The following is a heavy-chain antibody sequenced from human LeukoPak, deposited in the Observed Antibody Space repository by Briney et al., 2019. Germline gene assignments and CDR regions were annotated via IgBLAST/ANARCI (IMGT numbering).Heavy chain of an antibody. CDR3: AKDRVTAAGYYFDY. Sequence: GGSLRLSCAASGFTISRYVMSWVRQAPGKGLEWVSSISDLTTYYADSVKGRFTISRDNSKNTLYLQMNSLRAEDTAVYYCAKDRVTAAGYYFDYWGQGTLVTVSS. CDR1: GFTISRYV. CDR2: ISDLTT. J-gene: IGHJ4*02. D-gene: IGHD6-13*01. V-gene: IGHV3-23*01.